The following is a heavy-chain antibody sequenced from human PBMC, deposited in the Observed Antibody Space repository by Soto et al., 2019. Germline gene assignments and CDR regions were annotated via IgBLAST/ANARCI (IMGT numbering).Heavy chain of an antibody. Sequence: EVQLLESGGGMVQPGGSLRLSCAASGFTFRNFVMSWVRQAPGKGLEWVSAIRATGGQTFYADSVKGRFTISRDNCKNMVYLLINSLRAEDTALYFCAQDRGWGVVSPSHDYWGQGTLVTVSS. CDR2: IRATGGQT. CDR3: AQDRGWGVVSPSHDY. D-gene: IGHD2-21*01. CDR1: GFTFRNFV. J-gene: IGHJ4*02. V-gene: IGHV3-23*01.